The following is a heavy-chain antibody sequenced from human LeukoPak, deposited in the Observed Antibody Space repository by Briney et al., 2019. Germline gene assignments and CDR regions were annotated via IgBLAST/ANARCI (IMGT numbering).Heavy chain of an antibody. CDR2: INSDGSST. D-gene: IGHD5-24*01. V-gene: IGHV3-74*01. CDR3: GSQRWLQSSFDY. CDR1: GFTFSSYW. J-gene: IGHJ4*02. Sequence: GGSLRLSCAASGFTFSSYWMHWVRQAPGKGLVWVSRINSDGSSTSYADSVKGRFTISSDNAKNTLYLQMNSLRAEDTAVYYCGSQRWLQSSFDYWGQGTLVTVSS.